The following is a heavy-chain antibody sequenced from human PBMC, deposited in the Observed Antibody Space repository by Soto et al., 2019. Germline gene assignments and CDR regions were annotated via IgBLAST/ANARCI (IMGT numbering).Heavy chain of an antibody. Sequence: QVQLQESGPGLVKPSQTLSLTCTVSGGSISSGDYYWSWIRQPPGKGLEWIGYIYYSGSPYYNPSLKSRVTISVDTSKNQFSLKLSSVTAADTAVYYCARRTGDGDYVGGYYFDYWGQGTLVTVSS. CDR2: IYYSGSP. CDR1: GGSISSGDYY. V-gene: IGHV4-30-4*01. D-gene: IGHD4-17*01. CDR3: ARRTGDGDYVGGYYFDY. J-gene: IGHJ4*02.